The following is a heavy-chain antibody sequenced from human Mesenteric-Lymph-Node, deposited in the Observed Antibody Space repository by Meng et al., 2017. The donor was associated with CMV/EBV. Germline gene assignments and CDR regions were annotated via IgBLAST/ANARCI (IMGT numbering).Heavy chain of an antibody. J-gene: IGHJ4*02. CDR2: IYYSGST. CDR1: GGSISSSSYY. D-gene: IGHD1-14*01. V-gene: IGHV4-39*01. CDR3: ASTRPGKAIDY. Sequence: GSLRLSCTVSGGSISSSSYYWGWIRQPPGKGLEWIGSIYYSGSTYYNPSLKSRVTISVDTSKNQFSLKLSSVTAADTAVYYCASTRPGKAIDYWGQGTLVTVSS.